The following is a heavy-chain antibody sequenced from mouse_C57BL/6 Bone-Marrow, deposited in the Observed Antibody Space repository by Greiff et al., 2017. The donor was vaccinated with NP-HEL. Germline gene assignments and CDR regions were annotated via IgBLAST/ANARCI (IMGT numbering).Heavy chain of an antibody. CDR1: GFTFSDYY. Sequence: EVKVVESGGGLVQPGGSLKLSCAASGFTFSDYYMYWVRQTPEKRLEWVAYISNGGGSTYYPDTVKGRFTISRDNAKNTRYLQMSRLKSEDTAMYYCARPRYGNYEGDYFDYWGQGTTLTVSS. D-gene: IGHD2-10*02. J-gene: IGHJ2*01. CDR3: ARPRYGNYEGDYFDY. CDR2: ISNGGGST. V-gene: IGHV5-12*01.